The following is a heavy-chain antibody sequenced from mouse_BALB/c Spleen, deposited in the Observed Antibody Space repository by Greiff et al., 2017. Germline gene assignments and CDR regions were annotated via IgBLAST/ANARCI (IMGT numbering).Heavy chain of an antibody. D-gene: IGHD2-4*01. CDR3: ARGMITTDWYFDV. CDR2: IYPGNVNT. V-gene: IGHV1S56*01. CDR1: GYTFTSYY. J-gene: IGHJ1*01. Sequence: QVQLKESGPELVKPGASVRISCKASGYTFTSYYIHWVKQRPGQGLEWIGWIYPGNVNTKYNEKFKGKATLTADKSSSTAYMQLSSLTSEDSAVYFCARGMITTDWYFDVWGAGTTVTVSS.